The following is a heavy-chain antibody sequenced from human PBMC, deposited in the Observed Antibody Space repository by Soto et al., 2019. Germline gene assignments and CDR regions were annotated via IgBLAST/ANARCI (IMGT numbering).Heavy chain of an antibody. CDR2: IQYNGYS. V-gene: IGHV4-59*08. CDR1: GGSITNYY. Sequence: QVQLQESGPGLVKPSETLSLTCTFSGGSITNYYCSWFRQPPGKGLEWIGYIQYNGYSAYNLSLRRQVTMSMDTSKTQFSLMLESVTATDTAVYYCARHGFGSLHGLVDVWGQGTTVIVSS. D-gene: IGHD3-10*01. CDR3: ARHGFGSLHGLVDV. J-gene: IGHJ6*02.